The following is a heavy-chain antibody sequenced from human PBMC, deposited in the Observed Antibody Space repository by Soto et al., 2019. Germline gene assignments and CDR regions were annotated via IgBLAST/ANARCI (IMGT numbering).Heavy chain of an antibody. D-gene: IGHD3-10*01. CDR1: GYSLIDYY. CDR2: ISPRSGGT. CDR3: TKKGGGPFPFDP. J-gene: IGHJ5*02. Sequence: QVQLVQSGAEIKKPGASVKVSCKASGYSLIDYYIHWVRQAPGQGLEWMGWISPRSGGTNYAQKFRGRVTITSDTSINTAYMELTSLSSDDTAVYYCTKKGGGPFPFDPWGQGTRVTVSS. V-gene: IGHV1-2*02.